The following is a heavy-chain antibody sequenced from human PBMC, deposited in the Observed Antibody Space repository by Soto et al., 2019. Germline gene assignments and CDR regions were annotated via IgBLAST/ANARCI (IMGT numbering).Heavy chain of an antibody. CDR3: VRGMGRYFDL. CDR1: GDSIGNFY. V-gene: IGHV4-4*07. J-gene: IGHJ2*01. Sequence: PSETLSLTCTVSGDSIGNFYWSWIRQPAGKGLESIGRLSTSGRTNYSPSLQSRVTMSLDTSKNRFSLRLTSVSAADTAVYFCVRGMGRYFDLWGRGTLVTVSS. CDR2: LSTSGRT. D-gene: IGHD2-8*01.